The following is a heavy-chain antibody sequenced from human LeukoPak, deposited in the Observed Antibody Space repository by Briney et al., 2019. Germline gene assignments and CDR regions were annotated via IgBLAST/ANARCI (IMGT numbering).Heavy chain of an antibody. CDR1: GDSVSSNSS. J-gene: IGHJ5*02. V-gene: IGHV6-1*01. D-gene: IGHD3-16*01. CDR2: TYYRSKWYN. Sequence: SQTLSLTCVISGDSVSSNSSWNWIRQSPSRGLEWLGRTYYRSKWYNDYVVSVKSRININPDTSKNQFSLQLNSVTPEDTAVYYCARAFTFNWFDPWGQGTLVTVSS. CDR3: ARAFTFNWFDP.